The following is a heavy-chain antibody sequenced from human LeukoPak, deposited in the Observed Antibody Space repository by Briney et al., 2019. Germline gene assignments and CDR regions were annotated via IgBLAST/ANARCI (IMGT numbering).Heavy chain of an antibody. CDR1: GFTFSSYA. CDR3: ARQSTPHGNFDY. J-gene: IGHJ4*02. Sequence: GGSLRLSCAASGFTFSSYAMHWVRHPAGEGLEWVSALGTAGDTFYPGSVKGRFTISRDNAKKSLFLQMNSLRAEDTAVYYCARQSTPHGNFDYWGQGTLVTVSS. D-gene: IGHD5-24*01. CDR2: LGTAGDT. V-gene: IGHV3-13*01.